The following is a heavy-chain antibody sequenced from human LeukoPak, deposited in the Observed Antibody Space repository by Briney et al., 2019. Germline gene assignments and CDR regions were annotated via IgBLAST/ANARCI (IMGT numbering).Heavy chain of an antibody. CDR1: GFNFDDYG. CDR2: VNGIGGAI. D-gene: IGHD2-15*01. V-gene: IGHV3-20*04. J-gene: IGHJ4*02. CDR3: ARGRKDCSAGNCYSDY. Sequence: GDSLRLSCEASGFNFDDYGMNWVRQAPGEGLEWVSGVNGIGGAIAYADSVKGRFTISRDNAKNALYLQMDSLRAEDTAVYYCARGRKDCSAGNCYSDYWGQGTLVTVSS.